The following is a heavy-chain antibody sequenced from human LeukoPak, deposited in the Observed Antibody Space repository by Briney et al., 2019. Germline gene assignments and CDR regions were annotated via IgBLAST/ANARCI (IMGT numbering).Heavy chain of an antibody. D-gene: IGHD5-12*01. Sequence: SVKVSCKASGGTFSSHAISWVRQAPGQGLEWVGGIIPIFGTTNYAQKFQGRVTITTDESTSTGYMELRSLRSDDTAVYYCARGDSGHDYGFDNWGQGTLVTVSS. CDR1: GGTFSSHA. CDR3: ARGDSGHDYGFDN. J-gene: IGHJ4*02. CDR2: IIPIFGTT. V-gene: IGHV1-69*05.